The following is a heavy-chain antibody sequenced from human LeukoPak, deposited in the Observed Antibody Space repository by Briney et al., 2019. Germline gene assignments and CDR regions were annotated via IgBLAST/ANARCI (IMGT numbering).Heavy chain of an antibody. V-gene: IGHV3-7*01. CDR3: ARDENYGGYGLIDY. CDR1: GFTFSSYW. J-gene: IGHJ4*02. Sequence: AGGSLRLSCAASGFTFSSYWMSWVRQAPGKGLEWVANIKQDGSEKYYVDSVKGRFTISRDNAKNSLYLQMNSLRAEDTAVYYCARDENYGGYGLIDYWGQGTLVTVSS. CDR2: IKQDGSEK. D-gene: IGHD4-17*01.